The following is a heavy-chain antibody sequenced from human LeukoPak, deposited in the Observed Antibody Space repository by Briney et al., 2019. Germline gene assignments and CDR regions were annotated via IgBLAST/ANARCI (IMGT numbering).Heavy chain of an antibody. CDR1: GDSVSGHY. CDR3: ARTARYFDS. CDR2: IQVNGDT. D-gene: IGHD2-15*01. V-gene: IGHV4-4*09. J-gene: IGHJ4*02. Sequence: SETLSLTCTVSGDSVSGHYGSWIRQAPGKGLECIGYIQVNGDTNYNPSLKDRGTLSLDTSKNQFSLRLRSVTAADTAVYYCARTARYFDSWGPGTLVTVSS.